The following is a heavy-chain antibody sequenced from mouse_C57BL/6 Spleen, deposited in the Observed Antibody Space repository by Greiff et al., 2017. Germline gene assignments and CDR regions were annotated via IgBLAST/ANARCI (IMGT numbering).Heavy chain of an antibody. CDR1: GYAFTNYL. D-gene: IGHD1-1*01. CDR3: ARGLLRYYVDY. Sequence: QVQLQQSGAELVRPGTSVKVSCKASGYAFTNYLIEWVKQRPGQGLEWIGVINPGSGGTNYNEKFKGKATLTADKSSSTAYMQLSSLTSEDSAVYFCARGLLRYYVDYWGQGTTLTVSS. CDR2: INPGSGGT. V-gene: IGHV1-54*01. J-gene: IGHJ2*01.